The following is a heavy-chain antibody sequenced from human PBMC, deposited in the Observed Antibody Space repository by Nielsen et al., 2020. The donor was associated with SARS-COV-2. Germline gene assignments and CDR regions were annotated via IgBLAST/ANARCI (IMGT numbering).Heavy chain of an antibody. CDR2: IWFDGTNK. CDR3: ARDRLGLKYFDW. D-gene: IGHD3-16*01. Sequence: GESLKISCGASGFTFSNYDMHWFRQAPGKGLEWVAVIWFDGTNKYYVESVKGRFTIARDNSKNTLFLDMKSLRVEDTAVYYCARDRLGLKYFDWWGQGTLVTVSS. CDR1: GFTFSNYD. V-gene: IGHV3-33*01. J-gene: IGHJ4*02.